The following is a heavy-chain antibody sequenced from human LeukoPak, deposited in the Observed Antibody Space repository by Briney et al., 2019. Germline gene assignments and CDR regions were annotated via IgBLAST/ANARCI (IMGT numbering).Heavy chain of an antibody. J-gene: IGHJ4*02. CDR3: AREAGYYYDSSGYYEYYFDY. D-gene: IGHD3-22*01. CDR1: GGSISSYY. V-gene: IGHV4-59*01. CDR2: IYYSGST. Sequence: SETLSLTCTVSGGSISSYYWSWIRQPPGKGLGWIGYIYYSGSTNYNPSLKSRVTISVDTSKNQFSLKLSSVTATDTAVYYCAREAGYYYDSSGYYEYYFDYWGQGTLVTVSS.